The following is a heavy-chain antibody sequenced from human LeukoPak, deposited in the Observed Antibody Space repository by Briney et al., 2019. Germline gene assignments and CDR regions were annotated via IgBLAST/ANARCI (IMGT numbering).Heavy chain of an antibody. V-gene: IGHV3-43*01. Sequence: GGSLRLSCAASGFIFDDYLIHWVRQRPGKGLEWVSLISWDGGVTYHADSVKGRFTISRDNSKNSLYLQMNSLRTEDTALYYCAKARGLIGGAFDIWGQGTMVTVSS. CDR3: AKARGLIGGAFDI. CDR2: ISWDGGVT. D-gene: IGHD3-22*01. J-gene: IGHJ3*02. CDR1: GFIFDDYL.